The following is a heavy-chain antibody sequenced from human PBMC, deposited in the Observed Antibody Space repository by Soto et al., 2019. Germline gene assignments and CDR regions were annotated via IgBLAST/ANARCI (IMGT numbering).Heavy chain of an antibody. Sequence: SETLSLTCTVVGGSITGSYWSWIRQPAGKGLEWIGRMYNSERTTYNPSLKSRVTMSVDTSKNQFYLNLNSVTAADTAIYYCARVRQGCSANNCYFDPWGQGTQVTVSS. V-gene: IGHV4-4*07. D-gene: IGHD1-1*01. CDR3: ARVRQGCSANNCYFDP. CDR1: GGSITGSY. J-gene: IGHJ5*01. CDR2: MYNSERT.